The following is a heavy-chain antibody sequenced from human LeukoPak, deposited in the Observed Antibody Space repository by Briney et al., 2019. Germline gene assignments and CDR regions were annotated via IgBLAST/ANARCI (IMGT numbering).Heavy chain of an antibody. Sequence: ATVKISCKVSGYTFTDYYMHWVQQAPGKGLEWMGLVDPEDGETIYAEKFQGRVTITADTSTDAAYMELSSLRSEDTAVYYCATNPERGVVTNDYWGQGTLVTVSS. CDR1: GYTFTDYY. CDR2: VDPEDGET. J-gene: IGHJ4*02. CDR3: ATNPERGVVTNDY. D-gene: IGHD3-3*01. V-gene: IGHV1-69-2*01.